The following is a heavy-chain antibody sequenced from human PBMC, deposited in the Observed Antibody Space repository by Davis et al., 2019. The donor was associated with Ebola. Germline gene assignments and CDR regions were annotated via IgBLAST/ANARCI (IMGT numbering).Heavy chain of an antibody. V-gene: IGHV3-11*04. CDR3: ARDLYSSSGFDY. D-gene: IGHD6-6*01. CDR2: ISNSGRTI. Sequence: GESLKISCAASGFTFSDYYMTWIRQAPGKGLEWVSYISNSGRTIYYADSVKGRLTISRDNAKNSLYLQMNSLRAEDTAVYYCARDLYSSSGFDYWGQGTLVTVSS. CDR1: GFTFSDYY. J-gene: IGHJ4*02.